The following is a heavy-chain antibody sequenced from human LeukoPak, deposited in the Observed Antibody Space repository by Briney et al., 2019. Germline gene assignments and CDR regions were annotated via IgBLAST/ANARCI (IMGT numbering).Heavy chain of an antibody. CDR3: ARGIAARAFDY. D-gene: IGHD6-6*01. V-gene: IGHV3-7*01. CDR1: GFSISSGYY. Sequence: PSETLSLTCTVSGFSISSGYYWDWIRQTPGKGLEWVANIKQDGSEKYYVDSVKGRFTISRDNAKNSLYLQMNSLRAEDTAVYYCARGIAARAFDYWGREPWSPSPQ. J-gene: IGHJ4*02. CDR2: IKQDGSEK.